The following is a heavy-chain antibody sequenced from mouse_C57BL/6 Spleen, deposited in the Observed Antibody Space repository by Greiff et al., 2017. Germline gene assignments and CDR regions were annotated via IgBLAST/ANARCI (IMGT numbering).Heavy chain of an antibody. J-gene: IGHJ2*01. Sequence: QVQLQQPGAELVRPGSSVKLSCTASGYTFTSYWLHWVKQRPIQGLEWIGNIDPSDSETHYNQKFKDKATLTVDKSSSTAYMQISSLTSEDSAVYYCARRRSLYGSLYYFDDWGQGTTLTVSS. V-gene: IGHV1-52*01. CDR2: IDPSDSET. CDR3: ARRRSLYGSLYYFDD. CDR1: GYTFTSYW. D-gene: IGHD1-1*01.